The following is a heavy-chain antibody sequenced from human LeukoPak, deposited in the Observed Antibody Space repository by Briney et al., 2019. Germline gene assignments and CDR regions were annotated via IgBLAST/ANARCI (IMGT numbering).Heavy chain of an antibody. J-gene: IGHJ6*03. D-gene: IGHD2-8*01. Sequence: PGGSLRLSCAASGFTFSDYYMSWIRQAPGKGLEWVSYISSSGSTIYYADSVKGRFTISRDNAKNSLYLQMNSLRAEDTAVYYCASPRTNQYYYYMDVWGKGTTVTVSS. CDR3: ASPRTNQYYYYMDV. CDR1: GFTFSDYY. V-gene: IGHV3-11*04. CDR2: ISSSGSTI.